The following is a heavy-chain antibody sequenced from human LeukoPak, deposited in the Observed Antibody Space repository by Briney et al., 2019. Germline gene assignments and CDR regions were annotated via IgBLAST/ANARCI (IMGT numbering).Heavy chain of an antibody. CDR1: GFTFTSYW. J-gene: IGHJ6*02. V-gene: IGHV3-74*01. Sequence: GGSLRLSCAASGFTFTSYWMHWVRQAPGKGLVWVSRVNSDGSSTTYADSVKGRFTISRDNAKNTLYLQMNSLRAEDTAVYYGARGRYYGMDVWGQGTTVTVSS. CDR2: VNSDGSST. CDR3: ARGRYYGMDV.